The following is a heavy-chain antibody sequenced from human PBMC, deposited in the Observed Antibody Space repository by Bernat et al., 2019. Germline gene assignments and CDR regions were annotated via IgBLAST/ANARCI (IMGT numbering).Heavy chain of an antibody. Sequence: QVQLQQWGAGLLKPSETLSLTCAVYGGSFSGYYWSWIRQPPGKGLEWIGEINHSGSTNYNPSLKSRVTISVDTSKNQFSLKLSSVTAADTAVYYCARNRRYSSGWFALDAFDIWGQGTMVTVSS. CDR2: INHSGST. J-gene: IGHJ3*02. V-gene: IGHV4-34*01. D-gene: IGHD6-19*01. CDR3: ARNRRYSSGWFALDAFDI. CDR1: GGSFSGYY.